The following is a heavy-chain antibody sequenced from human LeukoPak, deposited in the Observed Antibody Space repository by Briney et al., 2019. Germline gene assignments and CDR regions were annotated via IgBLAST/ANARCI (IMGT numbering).Heavy chain of an antibody. CDR3: ARGNYGDYDNYFDY. D-gene: IGHD4-17*01. CDR2: INHSGST. Sequence: PSETLSLTCAVYGGSFSGYYWSWIRQPPGKGLEWIGEINHSGSTNYNPSLKSRVTISVDTSKNQFSLKLSSVTAADTAVYYCARGNYGDYDNYFDYWGQGTLVTVSS. CDR1: GGSFSGYY. V-gene: IGHV4-34*01. J-gene: IGHJ4*02.